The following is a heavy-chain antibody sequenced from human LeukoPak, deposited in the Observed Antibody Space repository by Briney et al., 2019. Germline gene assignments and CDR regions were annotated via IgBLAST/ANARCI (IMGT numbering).Heavy chain of an antibody. J-gene: IGHJ5*02. D-gene: IGHD1-26*01. CDR1: GYSFSDYY. Sequence: ASVKVSCKASGYSFSDYYIHWVRQAPGQGLEWMGLINPTGGSTGYAQKFQGRVTMTRDMSTSTDYMELSSLRSEDTAIYYCARDNSVGDNAWWFDPWGQGTLVTVSS. V-gene: IGHV1-46*01. CDR3: ARDNSVGDNAWWFDP. CDR2: INPTGGST.